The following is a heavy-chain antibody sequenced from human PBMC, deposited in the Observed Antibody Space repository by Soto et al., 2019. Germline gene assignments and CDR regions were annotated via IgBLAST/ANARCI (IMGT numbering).Heavy chain of an antibody. J-gene: IGHJ5*02. CDR1: GFTFSDSA. Sequence: EVQLVESGGGLVPPGGSLKLSCAASGFTFSDSAIHWVRQASGKGLEWVGRIKTKPNSYASAYGASVQGRFTISRDDSRSSAYLQMNSLKTEDTAVYYCTRSPDADFGAGDCRNWFDPWGQGIMVTVSS. V-gene: IGHV3-73*01. CDR3: TRSPDADFGAGDCRNWFDP. D-gene: IGHD2-21*02. CDR2: IKTKPNSYAS.